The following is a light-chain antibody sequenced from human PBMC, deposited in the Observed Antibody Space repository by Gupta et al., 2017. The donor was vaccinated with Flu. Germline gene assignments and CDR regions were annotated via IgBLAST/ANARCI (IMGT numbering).Light chain of an antibody. Sequence: SYVLTQPPSVSVAPGQTTRITCGGDDIGRNAVHWYQQKPGQAPVLVVYDDSDRPSGIPERFSGSNSGNTATLTINRVEAGDEADFYCQVWDTRTDSWVFGGGTKLTVL. CDR2: DDS. V-gene: IGLV3-21*02. CDR3: QVWDTRTDSWV. CDR1: DIGRNA. J-gene: IGLJ3*02.